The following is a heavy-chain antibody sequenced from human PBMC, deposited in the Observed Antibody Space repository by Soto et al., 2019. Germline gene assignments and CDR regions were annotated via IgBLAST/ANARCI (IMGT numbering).Heavy chain of an antibody. J-gene: IGHJ3*01. CDR3: AKRAIDYRYVWGES. D-gene: IGHD3-16*01. V-gene: IGHV3-23*01. Sequence: VQLLESGGGLIQPGGSLRLSCAASGFTFKNYDLTWVRQAPGKGLGWVSAIGGNGDWTNYADSVKGRFTISRDNSKDTLYLQMNSLRVEDTAVYYCAKRAIDYRYVWGESWGQGTMVAVSS. CDR1: GFTFKNYD. CDR2: IGGNGDWT.